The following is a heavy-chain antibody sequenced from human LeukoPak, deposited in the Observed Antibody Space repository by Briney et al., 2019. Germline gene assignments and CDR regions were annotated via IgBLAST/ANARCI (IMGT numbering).Heavy chain of an antibody. CDR2: ISSNGGST. Sequence: GGSLRLSCSASGFTFSSYAMHWVRQAPGKGLEYVSAISSNGGSTYYADSVKGRFTISRDNSKNTLYLQMSSLRAEDTAVYYCVNGLGYDWLLSHDYWGQGTLVTVSS. CDR1: GFTFSSYA. D-gene: IGHD3-9*01. CDR3: VNGLGYDWLLSHDY. J-gene: IGHJ4*02. V-gene: IGHV3-64D*06.